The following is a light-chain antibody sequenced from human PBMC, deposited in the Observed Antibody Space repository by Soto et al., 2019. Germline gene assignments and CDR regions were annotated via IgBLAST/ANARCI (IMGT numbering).Light chain of an antibody. CDR1: QNVSNW. CDR2: DAS. V-gene: IGKV1-5*01. J-gene: IGKJ1*01. CDR3: QQYDNYPRT. Sequence: EIKMSQSPYTLSASVGESVTLTCRASQNVSNWLAWYQQKPGEAPKLLIYDASTLTSGVPARFSGSGSGTEFTLTISSLQPDDFATYYCQQYDNYPRTFGQGTKVDIK.